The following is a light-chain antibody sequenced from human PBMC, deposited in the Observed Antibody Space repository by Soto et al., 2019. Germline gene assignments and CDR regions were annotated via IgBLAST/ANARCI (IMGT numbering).Light chain of an antibody. V-gene: IGKV3-20*01. CDR3: QQYGSSPWT. CDR1: QSVSSSY. Sequence: EIVLTQSPGTLSLSPGERATLSCRASQSVSSSYLAWYQQTPGQAPRLLIYGASSRATGIPDMFSGSGSGTVFTLTSSRLEHEDVAVYYRQQYGSSPWTFGQGTKVEIK. CDR2: GAS. J-gene: IGKJ1*01.